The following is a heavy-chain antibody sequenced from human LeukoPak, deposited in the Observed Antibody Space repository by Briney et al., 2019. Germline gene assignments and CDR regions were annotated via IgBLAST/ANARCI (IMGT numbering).Heavy chain of an antibody. J-gene: IGHJ4*02. D-gene: IGHD2-21*01. CDR2: ISGSGGRT. Sequence: PGGSLSLSCAVSGFTFSSYVMTWVRQVPGKGLEWVSGISGSGGRTYYADSVKGRFTISRDNSKNKVYLQLNSLRAADTAVYYFTKEGGDSGGDFYLGPCDYLGQGTLVTVSS. CDR1: GFTFSSYV. V-gene: IGHV3-23*01. CDR3: TKEGGDSGGDFYLGPCDY.